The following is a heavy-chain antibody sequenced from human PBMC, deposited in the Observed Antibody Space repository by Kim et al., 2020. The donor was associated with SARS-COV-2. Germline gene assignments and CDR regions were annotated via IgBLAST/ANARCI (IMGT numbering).Heavy chain of an antibody. D-gene: IGHD6-19*01. V-gene: IGHV4-39*01. CDR3: ARLVVGSSGWQDY. J-gene: IGHJ4*02. CDR1: GGSISSSSYY. CDR2: IYYSGST. Sequence: SETLSLTCTVSGGSISSSSYYWGWIRQPPGKGLEWIGSIYYSGSTYYNPSLKSRVTISVDTSKNQFSLKLSSVTAADTAVYYCARLVVGSSGWQDYWGQGTLVTVSS.